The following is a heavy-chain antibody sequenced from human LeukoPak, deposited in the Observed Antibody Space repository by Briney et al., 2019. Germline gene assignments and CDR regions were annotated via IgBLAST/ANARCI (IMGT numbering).Heavy chain of an antibody. J-gene: IGHJ4*02. V-gene: IGHV3-30*02. D-gene: IGHD5-18*01. Sequence: GGSLRLSCAASGFTFNTYGMDWVRRAPGKGLEWVAFIRYDGSNKYYTDSVKGRFTISRDNSKNTLYLQMNSLRAEDTAVYYCAGDLIHTDFDYWGQGTLVTVSS. CDR3: AGDLIHTDFDY. CDR1: GFTFNTYG. CDR2: IRYDGSNK.